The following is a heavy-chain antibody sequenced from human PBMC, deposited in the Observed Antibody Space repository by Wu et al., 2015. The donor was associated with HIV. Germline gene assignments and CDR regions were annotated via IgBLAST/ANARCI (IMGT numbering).Heavy chain of an antibody. J-gene: IGHJ6*02. CDR2: IDPEDGEK. V-gene: IGHV1-24*01. Sequence: QVHLVQSGADVKKPGASVKVSCKVSGYALAELSIHWVRQAPGKGLEWMGGIDPEDGEKIYAQKFQGRLTITADGDTNTAYMELSSLDSEDTAVYFCARPTTFGYYGSLNPALTSYFHGLDVWAKGP. CDR3: ARPTTFGYYGSLNPALTSYFHGLDV. CDR1: GYALAELS. D-gene: IGHD3-10*01.